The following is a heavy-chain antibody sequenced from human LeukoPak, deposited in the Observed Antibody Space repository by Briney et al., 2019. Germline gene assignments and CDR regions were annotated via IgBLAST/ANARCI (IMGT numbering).Heavy chain of an antibody. J-gene: IGHJ3*02. CDR3: ARGVTPLVYYDYVWGSYRYSGAFDI. V-gene: IGHV4-34*01. CDR2: INHSGST. Sequence: SETLSLTCAVYGGSFSGYYWSWIRQPPGKGLEWIGEINHSGSTNYNPSLKSRVTISVDTSKNQFSLKLSSVTAADTAVYYCARGVTPLVYYDYVWGSYRYSGAFDIWGQGTMVTVSS. D-gene: IGHD3-16*02. CDR1: GGSFSGYY.